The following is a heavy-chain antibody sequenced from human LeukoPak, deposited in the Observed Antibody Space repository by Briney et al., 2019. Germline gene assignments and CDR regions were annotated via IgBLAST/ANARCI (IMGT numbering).Heavy chain of an antibody. Sequence: SVKVSCKASGGTFSSYAISWVRQAPGQGLEWMGGIIPILGIAYYAQKFQGRVTITADKSTSTAYMELSSLRSEDTAVYYCARVGRSGSYQFDYWGQGTLVTVSS. CDR2: IIPILGIA. D-gene: IGHD1-26*01. J-gene: IGHJ4*02. V-gene: IGHV1-69*10. CDR3: ARVGRSGSYQFDY. CDR1: GGTFSSYA.